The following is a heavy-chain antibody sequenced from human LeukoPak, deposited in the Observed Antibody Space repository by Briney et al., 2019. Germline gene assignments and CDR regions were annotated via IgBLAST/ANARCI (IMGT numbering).Heavy chain of an antibody. CDR2: FDSENNKM. Sequence: GASVKVSCKISGYSLSDLSIHWVREAPGEGLEWMGGFDSENNKMVYSQKFQGRVTMTEDTSTDTAYMGLSSLRSEDTAVYYCATVRGYCTNGVCYTGWGSGYDLDYWGQGTLVTVSS. V-gene: IGHV1-24*01. D-gene: IGHD2-8*01. CDR3: ATVRGYCTNGVCYTGWGSGYDLDY. J-gene: IGHJ4*02. CDR1: GYSLSDLS.